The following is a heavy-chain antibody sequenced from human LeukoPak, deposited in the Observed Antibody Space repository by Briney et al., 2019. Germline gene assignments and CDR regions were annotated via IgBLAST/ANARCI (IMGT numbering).Heavy chain of an antibody. V-gene: IGHV1-46*01. J-gene: IGHJ6*03. D-gene: IGHD5-18*01. CDR2: INPSGGST. CDR1: GYTFTSYY. CDR3: ARISGYSYGPYYYYMDV. Sequence: ASVKVSCKASGYTFTSYYMHWVRQAPGQGLEWMGIINPSGGSTSYAQKSQGRVTMTRDMSTSTVYMELSSLRSEDTAVYYCARISGYSYGPYYYYMDVWGKGTTVTVSS.